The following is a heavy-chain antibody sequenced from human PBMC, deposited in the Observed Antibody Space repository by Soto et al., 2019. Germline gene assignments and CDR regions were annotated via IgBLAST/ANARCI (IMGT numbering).Heavy chain of an antibody. Sequence: QVQLVQSGAEVKKPGSSVKVSCKASGGTFSSYAISWVRQAPGQGLEWMGGIIPIFGTANYAQKLQGRVTITADESTSTAYMELSSLRSEDTAVYYCAHCHGYYYYYGMDVWGQGTTVTVSS. V-gene: IGHV1-69*01. CDR2: IIPIFGTA. J-gene: IGHJ6*02. CDR1: GGTFSSYA. CDR3: AHCHGYYYYYGMDV.